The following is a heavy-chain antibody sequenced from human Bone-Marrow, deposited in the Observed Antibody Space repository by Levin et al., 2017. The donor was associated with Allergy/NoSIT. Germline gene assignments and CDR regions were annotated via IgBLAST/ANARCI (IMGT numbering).Heavy chain of an antibody. Sequence: SLKISCETSGFVFRGYAMHWVRQAPGKGLEWVAGISPNGRQKEYAESVRGRFAISRDNGRSSLHLQLSSLRLEDTALYFCTKDVLGDEKGDYLDDPIFEVWGQGSLVSVAS. CDR3: TKDVLGDEKGDYLDDPIFEV. CDR1: GFVFRGYA. D-gene: IGHD3-16*01. V-gene: IGHV3-9*01. CDR2: ISPNGRQK. J-gene: IGHJ4*02.